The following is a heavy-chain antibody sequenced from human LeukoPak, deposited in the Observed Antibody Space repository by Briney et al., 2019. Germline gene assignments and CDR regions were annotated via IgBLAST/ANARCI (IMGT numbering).Heavy chain of an antibody. V-gene: IGHV4-59*08. J-gene: IGHJ4*02. CDR1: GDSISSSY. D-gene: IGHD6-13*01. CDR2: FYYSGST. Sequence: SETLSLTCTVSGDSISSSYWNWIRQPPGKGLEWIGYFYYSGSTNYNPSLKSRVTISVDTSRNQFSLKLSSVTAADTAVYYCARHANAYSSSWFDYWGQGTLVTVSS. CDR3: ARHANAYSSSWFDY.